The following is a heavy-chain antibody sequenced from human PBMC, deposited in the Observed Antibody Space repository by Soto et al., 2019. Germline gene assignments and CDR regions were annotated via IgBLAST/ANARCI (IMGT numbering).Heavy chain of an antibody. J-gene: IGHJ2*01. Sequence: PGGSLRLSCAASGFTFSSYGMHWGRQAPGKGLEWVAIISYDGSNKYYADSVKGRFTISRDNSKNTLYLQMNSLRAEDTAAYYCASDPLSGPAMLPWYFALWGRGTLVSVAS. CDR1: GFTFSSYG. CDR3: ASDPLSGPAMLPWYFAL. D-gene: IGHD3-16*01. CDR2: ISYDGSNK. V-gene: IGHV3-30*03.